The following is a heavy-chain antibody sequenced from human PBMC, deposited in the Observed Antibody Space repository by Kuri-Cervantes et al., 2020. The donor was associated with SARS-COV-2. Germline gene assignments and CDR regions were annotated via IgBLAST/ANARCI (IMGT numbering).Heavy chain of an antibody. CDR2: ISYDGSNK. CDR1: GFTFSSYG. CDR3: AKDDSSGRRLDAFDI. V-gene: IGHV3-30*18. J-gene: IGHJ3*02. Sequence: GGSLRLSCAASGFTFSSYGMHWVRQAPGKGLEWVAVISYDGSNKYYADSVKGRFTISRDNSKNTLYLQMNSLRAEDTAVYYCAKDDSSGRRLDAFDIWGQGTMVTVSS. D-gene: IGHD6-19*01.